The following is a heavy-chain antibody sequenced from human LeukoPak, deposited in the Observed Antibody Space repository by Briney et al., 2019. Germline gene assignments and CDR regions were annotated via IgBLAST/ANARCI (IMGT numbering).Heavy chain of an antibody. J-gene: IGHJ4*02. D-gene: IGHD5-12*01. CDR1: GFTFSNYW. CDR2: INQDGGEK. Sequence: LTAGSLRLSCAASGFTFSNYWLSWVRQAPGKGLEWVANINQDGGEKYYVDSLKGRFTVSRDNAKNLVYLQMNSLRAEDTAVYYCARPYDSNRDHSGYGYWGRGTPVTVSS. V-gene: IGHV3-7*02. CDR3: ARPYDSNRDHSGYGY.